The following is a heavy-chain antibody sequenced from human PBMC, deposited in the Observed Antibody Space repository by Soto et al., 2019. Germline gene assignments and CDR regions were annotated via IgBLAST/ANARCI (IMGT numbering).Heavy chain of an antibody. CDR3: ARTVGAAYYFDF. Sequence: SETLSLTCNVSGDSMSKYYWSWVRQPAGKGLEWIGRIWTSGSTNYNPSLKSRVTMSIDTSNKHFSLDLKSVTAADTAVYYCARTVGAAYYFDFLGQGVLVSVS. V-gene: IGHV4-4*07. CDR1: GDSMSKYY. D-gene: IGHD3-16*01. J-gene: IGHJ4*02. CDR2: IWTSGST.